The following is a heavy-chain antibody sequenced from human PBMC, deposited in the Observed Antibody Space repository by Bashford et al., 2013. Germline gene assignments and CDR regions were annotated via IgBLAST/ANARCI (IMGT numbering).Heavy chain of an antibody. CDR3: ARRVATADKNWYFDL. Sequence: SRVTISVDTSKNQFSLKLSSVTAADTAVYYCARRVATADKNWYFDLWGRGTLVTVSS. D-gene: IGHD6-13*01. J-gene: IGHJ2*01. V-gene: IGHV4-34*01.